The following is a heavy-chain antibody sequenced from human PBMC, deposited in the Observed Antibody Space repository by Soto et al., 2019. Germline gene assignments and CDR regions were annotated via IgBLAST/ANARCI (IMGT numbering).Heavy chain of an antibody. CDR3: ARTGGPGFCTSSSCSSSDWFDP. V-gene: IGHV3-48*03. J-gene: IGHJ5*02. Sequence: PGGSLRLSCVASGFTFSSYEMNWVRQAPGKGLEWVSHISSGGSGSTKCYADSVKGRFTISRDNAKNSLYLQMNSLRAEDTAVYDCARTGGPGFCTSSSCSSSDWFDPWGQGTLVTVSS. D-gene: IGHD2-2*01. CDR2: ISSGGSGSTK. CDR1: GFTFSSYE.